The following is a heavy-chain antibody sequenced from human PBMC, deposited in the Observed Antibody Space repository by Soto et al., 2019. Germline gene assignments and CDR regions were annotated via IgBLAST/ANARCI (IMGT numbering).Heavy chain of an antibody. CDR3: ARAALYNWNDVSWFDP. CDR1: GFTFSGYW. D-gene: IGHD1-1*01. Sequence: GSLRPSCAATGFTFSGYWMSWVRQAPGKGLEWVANIKPDGSAKFYVDSVKGRFTISRDNAKNSLYLQMNSLRAEDTAVYYCARAALYNWNDVSWFDPWGQGTLVTVSS. J-gene: IGHJ5*02. CDR2: IKPDGSAK. V-gene: IGHV3-7*01.